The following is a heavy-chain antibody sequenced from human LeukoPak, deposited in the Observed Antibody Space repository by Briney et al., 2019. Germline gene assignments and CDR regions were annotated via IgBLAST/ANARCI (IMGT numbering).Heavy chain of an antibody. CDR1: GGSFSAYY. Sequence: SETLSLTCAVYGGSFSAYYWSWIRQPPGKGLEWIGEINHSGSTNYNPSLKSRVTISVDTSKNQFSLKLSSVTAADTAVYYCARRAQLYYYGSGSYRDWGQGTLVTVSS. D-gene: IGHD3-10*01. CDR3: ARRAQLYYYGSGSYRD. J-gene: IGHJ4*02. V-gene: IGHV4-34*01. CDR2: INHSGST.